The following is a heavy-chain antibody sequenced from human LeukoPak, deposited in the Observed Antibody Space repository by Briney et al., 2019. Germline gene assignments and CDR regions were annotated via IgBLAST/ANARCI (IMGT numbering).Heavy chain of an antibody. CDR3: ARGHYGYSYGQPLYYFDY. D-gene: IGHD5-18*01. V-gene: IGHV1-18*01. Sequence: GASVKVSCKASGYTFTSYGISWVRQAPGQGLEWMGWISAYNGNTNYAQKLQGRVTMTTDTSTSTAYMELRSLRSDDTAVYYCARGHYGYSYGQPLYYFDYWGQGTLVTVSS. CDR1: GYTFTSYG. CDR2: ISAYNGNT. J-gene: IGHJ4*02.